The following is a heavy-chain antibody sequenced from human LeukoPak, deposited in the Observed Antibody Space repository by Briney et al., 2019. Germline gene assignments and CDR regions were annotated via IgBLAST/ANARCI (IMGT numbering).Heavy chain of an antibody. CDR3: ARDLVTMVRGVIRFDY. J-gene: IGHJ4*02. D-gene: IGHD3-10*01. CDR1: GFTFSDYA. V-gene: IGHV3-30*02. Sequence: PGGSLRLSCAASGFTFSDYAMHWVRQAPGKGLECVAFISYDGSNKYYVDSVKGRFTISRDDSKNTLYLQMNSLRAEDTAVYYCARDLVTMVRGVIRFDYWGQGTLVTVSS. CDR2: ISYDGSNK.